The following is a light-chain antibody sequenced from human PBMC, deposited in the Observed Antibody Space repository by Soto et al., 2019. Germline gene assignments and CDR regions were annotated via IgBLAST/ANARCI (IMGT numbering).Light chain of an antibody. CDR1: QSLLYSSNNKNY. V-gene: IGKV4-1*01. J-gene: IGKJ1*01. CDR2: WAS. CDR3: QQYYRTPWT. Sequence: DIVLIQSPDSLAVSLGERATINCKSSQSLLYSSNNKNYLAWYQQKPGQPPKVVIYWASTRESGVPDRFRGSGSGTDFTLTISSLQAEDVAVYYCQQYYRTPWTFGQGTKVEIK.